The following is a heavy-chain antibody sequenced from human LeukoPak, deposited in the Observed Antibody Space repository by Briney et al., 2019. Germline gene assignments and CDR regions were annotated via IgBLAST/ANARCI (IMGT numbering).Heavy chain of an antibody. V-gene: IGHV4-59*12. Sequence: PSGTLSLTCTVSGGSISSYYWSWIRQPPGKGLEWIGYINYSGSTNYNPSLKSRVTISVDRSNNHFSLKLSSVTGADTAVYYCARLVVPGALYAWWGEGTLVTLPS. CDR1: GGSISSYY. CDR3: ARLVVPGALYAW. D-gene: IGHD2-2*01. J-gene: IGHJ4*02. CDR2: INYSGST.